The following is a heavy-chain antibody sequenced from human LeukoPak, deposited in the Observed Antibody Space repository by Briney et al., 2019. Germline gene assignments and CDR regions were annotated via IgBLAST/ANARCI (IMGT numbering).Heavy chain of an antibody. D-gene: IGHD3-3*01. Sequence: SETLSLTCAVYGGSFSGYYWSWIRQPPGKGLEWIGEINHSGSTNYNPSLKSRVTISVDTFKNQFSLKLSSVTAADTAVYYCARGRGIFGVVIGYFDYWGQGTLVTVSS. V-gene: IGHV4-34*01. CDR2: INHSGST. CDR1: GGSFSGYY. J-gene: IGHJ4*02. CDR3: ARGRGIFGVVIGYFDY.